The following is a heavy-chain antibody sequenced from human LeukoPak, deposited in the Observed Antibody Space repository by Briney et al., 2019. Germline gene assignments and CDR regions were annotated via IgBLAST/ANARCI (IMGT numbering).Heavy chain of an antibody. Sequence: ASVKVSCKASGYTFTSYGISWVRQAPRQGLEWMGWISAYNGNTNYAQKLQGRVTMTTDTSTSTAYMELRSLRSDDTAVYYCARDTRVDLGYCSSTSCYAPNYYYYGMDVWGQGTTVTVSS. CDR2: ISAYNGNT. V-gene: IGHV1-18*01. CDR1: GYTFTSYG. D-gene: IGHD2-2*01. J-gene: IGHJ6*02. CDR3: ARDTRVDLGYCSSTSCYAPNYYYYGMDV.